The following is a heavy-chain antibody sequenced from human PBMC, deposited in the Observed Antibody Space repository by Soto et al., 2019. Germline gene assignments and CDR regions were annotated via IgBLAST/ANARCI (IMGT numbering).Heavy chain of an antibody. CDR2: ISYDGSNK. V-gene: IGHV3-30-3*01. J-gene: IGHJ6*03. CDR3: ARGIGRDDILTGYMDV. Sequence: QVQLVESGGGVVQPGRSLRLSCAASGFTFSSYAMHWVRQAPGKGLEWVAVISYDGSNKYYADSVKGRFTISRDNSKNLLYLQMNSLRAEDTAVYYCARGIGRDDILTGYMDVWGQGTTVTVSS. CDR1: GFTFSSYA. D-gene: IGHD3-9*01.